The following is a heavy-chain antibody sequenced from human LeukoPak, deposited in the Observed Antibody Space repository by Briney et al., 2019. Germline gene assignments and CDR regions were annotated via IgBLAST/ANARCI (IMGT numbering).Heavy chain of an antibody. CDR2: ISSSSSYI. CDR1: GFTFSSYS. J-gene: IGHJ4*02. D-gene: IGHD2-2*01. CDR3: ARDLGYCSSTSCKVDY. Sequence: GGSLRLSCAASGFTFSSYSMNWVRQAPGKGLEWVSSISSSSSYIYYADSVKGRFTISRDNAKNSLYLQMNSQRAEDTAVYYCARDLGYCSSTSCKVDYWGQGTLVTVSS. V-gene: IGHV3-21*01.